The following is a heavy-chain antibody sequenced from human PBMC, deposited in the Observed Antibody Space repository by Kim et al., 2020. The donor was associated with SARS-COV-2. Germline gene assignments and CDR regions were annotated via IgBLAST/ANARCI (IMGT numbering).Heavy chain of an antibody. CDR1: GYTFTSYG. D-gene: IGHD3-10*01. Sequence: ASVKVSCKTSGYTFTSYGISWVRQAPGQGLECLGWISAYNGNTYYAEWLHGRVTMTKDTSTSTAYMELRSLRSDDTAVYYCARASTMAGGVIPLYYYYGMDVWGQGTPVTVSS. CDR3: ARASTMAGGVIPLYYYYGMDV. CDR2: ISAYNGNT. J-gene: IGHJ6*02. V-gene: IGHV1-18*01.